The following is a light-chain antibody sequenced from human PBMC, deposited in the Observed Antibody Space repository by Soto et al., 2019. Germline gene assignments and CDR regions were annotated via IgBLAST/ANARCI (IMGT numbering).Light chain of an antibody. CDR1: QSVAANY. CDR2: GAS. Sequence: EVVLTQSPVTLSFSPGEMATLSCSSSQSVAANYLAWYQQKRGQAPRLLIYGASSRATGIPDRFSGSGSGTDFTLTISRLEPEDFSVYYCHQYGTAPLTFGPGTKVDIK. V-gene: IGKV3-20*01. J-gene: IGKJ3*01. CDR3: HQYGTAPLT.